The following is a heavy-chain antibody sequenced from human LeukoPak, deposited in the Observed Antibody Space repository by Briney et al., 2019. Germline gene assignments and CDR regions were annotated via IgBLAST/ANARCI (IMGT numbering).Heavy chain of an antibody. CDR2: ISYDGSNK. Sequence: GGSLRLSCAASGFSFSSYAMHWVRQAPGKGLEWVVVISYDGSNKYYADSVKGRFTISRDNSKNTLYLQMNSLRPQDTAVYYCARDKGDYDTSGSLFVFGGQGTLVTVSS. CDR1: GFSFSSYA. J-gene: IGHJ4*02. CDR3: ARDKGDYDTSGSLFVF. D-gene: IGHD3-22*01. V-gene: IGHV3-30-3*01.